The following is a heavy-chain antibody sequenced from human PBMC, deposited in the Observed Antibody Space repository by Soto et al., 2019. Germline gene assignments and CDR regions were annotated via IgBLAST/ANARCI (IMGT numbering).Heavy chain of an antibody. D-gene: IGHD6-19*01. J-gene: IGHJ4*02. V-gene: IGHV1-58*01. CDR1: GFTFTSSA. CDR2: IVVGSGNT. CDR3: AASERIAVAGTLDY. Sequence: SVKVSCKASGFTFTSSAVQWVRQARGQRLEWIGWIVVGSGNTNYAQKFQERVTITRDMSTSTAYMELSSLRSEDTAVYYCAASERIAVAGTLDYWGQGTLVTVSS.